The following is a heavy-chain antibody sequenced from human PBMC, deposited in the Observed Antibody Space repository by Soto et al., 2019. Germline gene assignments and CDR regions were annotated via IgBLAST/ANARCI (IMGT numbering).Heavy chain of an antibody. V-gene: IGHV1-46*01. CDR1: GYTFTNYY. CDR3: ARDQGGYYDSSGYIPLWLLGYFDY. CDR2: INPSDSST. D-gene: IGHD3-22*01. J-gene: IGHJ4*02. Sequence: QVQLVQSGAEVKKPGASVKVSCKASGYTFTNYYMHWVRQAPGQGLEWMGIINPSDSSTSYAQKFQGRVTMTRETSTSTVYMELSSLRPEDTAVYYCARDQGGYYDSSGYIPLWLLGYFDYWGQGTLVTVSS.